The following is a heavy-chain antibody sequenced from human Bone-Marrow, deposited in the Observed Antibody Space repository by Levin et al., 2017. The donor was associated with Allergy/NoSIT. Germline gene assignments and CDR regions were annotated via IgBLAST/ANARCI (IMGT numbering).Heavy chain of an antibody. D-gene: IGHD4-17*01. Sequence: HGESLKISCAASGFTVSSNRMTWVRQAPGKGLEWVSVIYSGGDTYYADSVKGRFTISRDNSKNTLYLQMNSLRAEDTAVYYCARIDYGDSDWGQGSLVAVSS. J-gene: IGHJ4*02. CDR2: IYSGGDT. CDR3: ARIDYGDSD. V-gene: IGHV3-53*01. CDR1: GFTVSSNR.